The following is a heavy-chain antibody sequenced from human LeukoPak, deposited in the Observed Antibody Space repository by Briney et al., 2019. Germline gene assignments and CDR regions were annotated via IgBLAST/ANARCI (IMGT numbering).Heavy chain of an antibody. V-gene: IGHV3-23*01. Sequence: GGSLRLSCAAPGFTVSSNYMSWVRQAPGKGLEWVSAISSSGGSTYYADSVKGRFTISRDNSKNTLYLQMNSLRAEDTAVYYCANVVVKYGGGYWGQGTLVTVSS. CDR3: ANVVVKYGGGY. J-gene: IGHJ4*02. D-gene: IGHD2-2*01. CDR1: GFTVSSNY. CDR2: ISSSGGST.